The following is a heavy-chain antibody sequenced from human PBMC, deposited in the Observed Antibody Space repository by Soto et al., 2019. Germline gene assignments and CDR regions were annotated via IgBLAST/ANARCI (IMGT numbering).Heavy chain of an antibody. CDR2: ISRSGSNI. J-gene: IGHJ6*02. V-gene: IGHV3-48*03. CDR3: ARYRDDSVGYYVLGYYGMDV. Sequence: GGSLRLSCAASGFTFSSYEMNWVRQAPGKGLEWLSYISRSGSNIYYADSVRGRFTISRDNAKNSLYLQMNSLRAEDTAMYYCARYRDDSVGYYVLGYYGMDVWGQGTTVTVSS. D-gene: IGHD3-22*01. CDR1: GFTFSSYE.